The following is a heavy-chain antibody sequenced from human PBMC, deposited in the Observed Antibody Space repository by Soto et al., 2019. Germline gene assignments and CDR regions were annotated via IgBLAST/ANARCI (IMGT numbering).Heavy chain of an antibody. CDR2: VSNSGST. CDR3: ARSRGYTGYDTYHFDY. J-gene: IGHJ4*02. V-gene: IGHV4-39*02. Sequence: SETLSLTCTVSGGSISSCSYYWGWLRQPPGQGLEWIGIVSNSGSTYYTPSLKSRVTISVDTSKSHFSLKLNSMTAADTAVYYCARSRGYTGYDTYHFDYWGRGILVTVSS. D-gene: IGHD5-12*01. CDR1: GGSISSCSYY.